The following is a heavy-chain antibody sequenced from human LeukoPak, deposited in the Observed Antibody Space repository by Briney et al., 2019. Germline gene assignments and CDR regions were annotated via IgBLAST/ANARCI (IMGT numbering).Heavy chain of an antibody. J-gene: IGHJ4*02. CDR3: ARGRADYDILTGYFDPYYFDY. D-gene: IGHD3-9*01. CDR1: GYSISSGYY. Sequence: SETLSLTCAVSGYSISSGYYWGWIRQPSGKGLEWIGSIYHSGSTYYNPSLKSRVTISVDTSKNQFSLKLSSVTAADTAVYYCARGRADYDILTGYFDPYYFDYWGQGTLVTVSS. CDR2: IYHSGST. V-gene: IGHV4-38-2*01.